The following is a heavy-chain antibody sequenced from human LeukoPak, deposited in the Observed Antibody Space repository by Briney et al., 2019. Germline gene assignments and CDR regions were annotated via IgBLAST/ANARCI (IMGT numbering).Heavy chain of an antibody. CDR2: IRQDGSEK. J-gene: IGHJ1*01. D-gene: IGHD3-22*01. CDR1: GFTFSSYW. Sequence: PGGSLRLSCAASGFTFSSYWMSWVRQAPGKGLEWVANIRQDGSEKYYVDSVKGRFTISRDNAKNSLYLQMNSLRAEDTAMYYCARLGYYDSSGYYPLYFQHWGQGTLVTVSS. CDR3: ARLGYYDSSGYYPLYFQH. V-gene: IGHV3-7*03.